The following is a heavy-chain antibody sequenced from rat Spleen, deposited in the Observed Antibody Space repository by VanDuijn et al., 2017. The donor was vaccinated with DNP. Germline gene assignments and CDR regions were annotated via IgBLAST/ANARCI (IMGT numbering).Heavy chain of an antibody. V-gene: IGHV1-43*01. CDR3: ARGGYGIWFAY. D-gene: IGHD1-4*01. Sequence: QIQLRQSGAEPAKPGSSVKISCKASGYTFTTYYISWIKQTTGQGLDYIGYINTGSGGTNYNEKFRGKATLTVDTSSSTAFMQLSSLTPADSAVYYCARGGYGIWFAYWGQGTLVTVSS. CDR1: GYTFTTYY. J-gene: IGHJ3*01. CDR2: INTGSGGT.